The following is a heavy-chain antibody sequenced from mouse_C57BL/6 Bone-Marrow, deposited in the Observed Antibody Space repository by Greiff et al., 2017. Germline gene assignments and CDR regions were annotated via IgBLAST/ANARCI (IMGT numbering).Heavy chain of an antibody. Sequence: DVMLVESGGGLVKPGGSLKLSCAASGFTFSSYAMSWVRQTPEKRLEWVATISDGGSYTYYPDNVKGRFTISRDNAKNNLYLQMSNLKSEDTAMYYCARGVGAPVWYFDVWGTGTTVTVSS. D-gene: IGHD1-1*01. CDR2: ISDGGSYT. CDR1: GFTFSSYA. J-gene: IGHJ1*03. V-gene: IGHV5-4*03. CDR3: ARGVGAPVWYFDV.